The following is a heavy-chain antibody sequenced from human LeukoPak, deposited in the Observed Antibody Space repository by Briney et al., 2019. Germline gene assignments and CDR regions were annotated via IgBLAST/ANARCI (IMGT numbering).Heavy chain of an antibody. V-gene: IGHV3-23*01. D-gene: IGHD4-17*01. J-gene: IGHJ4*02. CDR1: GFIFSSYA. CDR2: IVCSSGTT. CDR3: ARHNDYGDYFLDY. Sequence: GVSLRLSCAASGFIFSSYAMSWVRDAPGKGLEWGSDIVCSSGTTYYDDSVKGRFTISRDNDKNMLYLQMNSLRAEDTAVYYCARHNDYGDYFLDYWGQGTLVTVSS.